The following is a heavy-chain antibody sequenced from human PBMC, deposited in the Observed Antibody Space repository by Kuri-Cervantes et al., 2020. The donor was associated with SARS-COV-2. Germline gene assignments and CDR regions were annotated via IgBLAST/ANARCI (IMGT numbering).Heavy chain of an antibody. CDR2: INPDGSYT. CDR3: VRDGDHWNFDY. D-gene: IGHD1-1*01. Sequence: GGSLCLSCAASGFTFSGHWIHWVRQAPGKGVVWVSLINPDGSYTNNAESVKGRFTPSRDNSKKMLFLQMNSLGAEDTAVYYCVRDGDHWNFDYWGQGTLVTVSS. V-gene: IGHV3-74*01. J-gene: IGHJ4*02. CDR1: GFTFSGHW.